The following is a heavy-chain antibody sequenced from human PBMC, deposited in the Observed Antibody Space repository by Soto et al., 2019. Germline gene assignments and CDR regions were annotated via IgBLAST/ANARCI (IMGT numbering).Heavy chain of an antibody. CDR2: IYYSGST. Sequence: PSETLSLTCTVSGGSISSYYWSWIRQPPGKGLEWIGYIYYSGSTNYNPSLRSRVTISVDTSKNQFSLKLSSVTAADTAVYYCAVLRGYYYYYMDVWGKGTTVTVSS. J-gene: IGHJ6*03. CDR1: GGSISSYY. CDR3: AVLRGYYYYYMDV. V-gene: IGHV4-59*08.